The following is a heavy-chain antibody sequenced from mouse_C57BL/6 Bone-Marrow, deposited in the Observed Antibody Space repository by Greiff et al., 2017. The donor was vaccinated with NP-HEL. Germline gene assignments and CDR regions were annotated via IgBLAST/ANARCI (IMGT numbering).Heavy chain of an antibody. V-gene: IGHV1-47*01. CDR2: FHPYNDDT. D-gene: IGHD2-2*01. CDR1: GYTFTTYP. CDR3: AILWLRRRGGAMDY. J-gene: IGHJ4*01. Sequence: VKLMESGAELVKPGASVKMSCKASGYTFTTYPIEWMKQNHGKSLEWIGNFHPYNDDTKYNEKFKGKATLTVEKSSSTVYLELSRLTSDDSAVYYCAILWLRRRGGAMDYWGQGTSVTVSS.